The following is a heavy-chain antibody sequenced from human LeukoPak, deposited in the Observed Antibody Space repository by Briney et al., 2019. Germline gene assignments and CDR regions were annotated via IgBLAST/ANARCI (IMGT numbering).Heavy chain of an antibody. Sequence: SETLSLTCTVSGGSISGHYWTWIRQTPGKGLEWIGYIYYNGRHNYNPSLKSRVTISIDTSENQFSLKVTSVTVADTAVYFCAGGRTSSWWNYWGQGSLVTVSS. CDR3: AGGRTSSWWNY. D-gene: IGHD6-13*01. J-gene: IGHJ4*02. CDR2: IYYNGRH. V-gene: IGHV4-59*08. CDR1: GGSISGHY.